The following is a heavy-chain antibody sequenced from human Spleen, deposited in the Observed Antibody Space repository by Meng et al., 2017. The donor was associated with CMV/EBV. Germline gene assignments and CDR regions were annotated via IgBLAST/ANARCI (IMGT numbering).Heavy chain of an antibody. Sequence: ASVKVSCKASGYSFTRHGMNWVRQAPGQGLEWMGWISAYNGNTNYAQKFQGRVTMTRDTSTSTVYMELSSLTSEDTAVYYCARLPRVIYIDSSNYESEDVWGQGTMVTVSS. CDR2: ISAYNGNT. V-gene: IGHV1-18*01. CDR1: GYSFTRHG. D-gene: IGHD3-22*01. J-gene: IGHJ3*01. CDR3: ARLPRVIYIDSSNYESEDV.